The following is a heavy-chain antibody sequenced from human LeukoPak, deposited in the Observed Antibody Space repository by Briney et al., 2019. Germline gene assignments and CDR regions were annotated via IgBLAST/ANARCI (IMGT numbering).Heavy chain of an antibody. D-gene: IGHD3-10*01. J-gene: IGHJ5*02. V-gene: IGHV4-59*12. CDR1: GGSISSYY. Sequence: PSETLSLTCTVSGGSISSYYWSWIRQPPGKGLEWVGYIYYSGSTNYNPSLKSRVTISVDTSKNQFSLKLSSVTAADTAVYYCARGPRHYGSGSYYRPWGQGTLVTVSS. CDR2: IYYSGST. CDR3: ARGPRHYGSGSYYRP.